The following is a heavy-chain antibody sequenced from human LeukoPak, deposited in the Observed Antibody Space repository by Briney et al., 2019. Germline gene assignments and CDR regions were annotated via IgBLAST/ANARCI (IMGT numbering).Heavy chain of an antibody. J-gene: IGHJ6*02. CDR2: IIPILGIA. CDR3: AKDTAMDHYYYYGMDV. D-gene: IGHD5-18*01. CDR1: GGTFSSYA. Sequence: SVNVSCKASGGTFSSYAISWVRQAPGQGLEWMGRIIPILGIANYAQKFQGRVTITADKSTSTAYMELSSLRSEDTAVYYCAKDTAMDHYYYYGMDVWGQGTTVSVSS. V-gene: IGHV1-69*04.